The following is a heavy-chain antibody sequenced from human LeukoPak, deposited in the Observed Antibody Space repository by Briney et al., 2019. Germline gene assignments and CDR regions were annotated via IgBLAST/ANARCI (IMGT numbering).Heavy chain of an antibody. CDR2: IYYSGST. V-gene: IGHV4-59*01. D-gene: IGHD4-17*01. Sequence: SETLSLTCTVSGGSISNYYWSWIRQPPGKGLEWIGCIYYSGSTYYNPSLKSRVTISVDTSKNQFSLKLSSVTAADTAVYYCARGEDYGDYSYWGQGTLVTVSS. J-gene: IGHJ4*02. CDR1: GGSISNYY. CDR3: ARGEDYGDYSY.